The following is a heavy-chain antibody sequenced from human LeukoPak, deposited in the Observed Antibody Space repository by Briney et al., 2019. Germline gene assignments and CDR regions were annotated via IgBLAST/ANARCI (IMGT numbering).Heavy chain of an antibody. CDR1: GFTFSSYS. CDR3: ATGVGTTTYFDY. Sequence: GGSLRLSCAASGFTFSSYSMNWVRQAPGKGLEWVSSISSSSSYIYYADSVKGRFTISRDNAKNSLYLQMNSLRAEDTAVYYCATGVGTTTYFDYWGQGTLVTVSS. D-gene: IGHD1-26*01. J-gene: IGHJ4*02. V-gene: IGHV3-21*01. CDR2: ISSSSSYI.